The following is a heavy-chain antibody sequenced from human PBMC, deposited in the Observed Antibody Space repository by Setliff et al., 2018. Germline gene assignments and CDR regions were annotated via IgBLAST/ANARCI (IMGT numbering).Heavy chain of an antibody. J-gene: IGHJ4*02. CDR2: IYRGDRDT. CDR3: AKPQLELRWGFES. V-gene: IGHV3-23*03. D-gene: IGHD1-7*01. Sequence: PWGSLRLSCAASGFTFSTYAMSWVRQAPGKGLEWVSTIYRGDRDTFYTDSVKGRFTIFRDSSKNTLYLQMTSLRAEDTAVYYCAKPQLELRWGFESWGQGTLVTVSS. CDR1: GFTFSTYA.